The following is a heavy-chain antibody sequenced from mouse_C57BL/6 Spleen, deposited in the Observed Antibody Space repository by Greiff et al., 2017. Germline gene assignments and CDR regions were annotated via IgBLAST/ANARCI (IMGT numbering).Heavy chain of an antibody. J-gene: IGHJ3*01. Sequence: QVQLQQSGPGLVQPSQSLSITCTVSGFSLTSYGVHWVRQSPGKGLEWLGVIWSGGSTDYNSAFISRLSISKDNSKSQVFFKMNSLQADDTAIYYWARIYYDYDGAFAYWGQGTLVTVSA. CDR1: GFSLTSYG. V-gene: IGHV2-2*01. D-gene: IGHD2-4*01. CDR3: ARIYYDYDGAFAY. CDR2: IWSGGST.